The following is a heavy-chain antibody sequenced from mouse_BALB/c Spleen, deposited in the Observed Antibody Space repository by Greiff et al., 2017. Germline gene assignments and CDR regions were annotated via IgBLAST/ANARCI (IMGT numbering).Heavy chain of an antibody. Sequence: VQLQQSGAELVRPGVSVKISCKGSGYTFTDYAMHWVKQSHAKSLEWIGVISTYYGDASYNQKFKGKATMTVDNSSSTAYMELARLTSEDSAIYYCARLGRGDFFAYWGQGTLVTVSA. J-gene: IGHJ3*01. CDR3: ARLGRGDFFAY. CDR1: GYTFTDYA. V-gene: IGHV1S137*01. CDR2: ISTYYGDA. D-gene: IGHD1-1*01.